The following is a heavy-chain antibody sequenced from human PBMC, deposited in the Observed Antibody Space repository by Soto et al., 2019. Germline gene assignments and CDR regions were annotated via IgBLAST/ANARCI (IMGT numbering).Heavy chain of an antibody. Sequence: QVQLQESGPGLVKPSETLSLTCTVSGGSISGSFWSWIRQPPGKGLEWIGYIYYSGNTDYNPSLKSRVTISVDTSKNQFSLKLSSVTAADTAVYYCARGAGYSSSWPFDPWGQGTLVIVSS. CDR1: GGSISGSF. CDR2: IYYSGNT. D-gene: IGHD6-13*01. V-gene: IGHV4-59*01. J-gene: IGHJ5*02. CDR3: ARGAGYSSSWPFDP.